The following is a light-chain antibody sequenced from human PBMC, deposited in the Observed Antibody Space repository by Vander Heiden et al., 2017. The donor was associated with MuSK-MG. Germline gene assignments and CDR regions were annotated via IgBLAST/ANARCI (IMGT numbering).Light chain of an antibody. CDR1: QSVSSN. J-gene: IGKJ2*01. Sequence: EIVMTQSPATLSVSPGERATLSCRASQSVSSNLAGYQQKPGLIYGAPARATGIPLRFSGSESGTEFTLTISSLQSEDFAVYYCQQENNWPYTLGQGTKLEIK. CDR2: GAP. V-gene: IGKV3-15*01. CDR3: QQENNWPYT.